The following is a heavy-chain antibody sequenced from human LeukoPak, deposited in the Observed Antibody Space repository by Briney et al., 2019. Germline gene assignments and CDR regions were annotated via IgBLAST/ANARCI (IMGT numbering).Heavy chain of an antibody. D-gene: IGHD3-22*01. Sequence: GGSLRLSCAASGFTFTSYAMRWVRQAPGKGLEWVSAISGGGGVRNYADSVKGRFTISRDNSNNTLYLQMDSLRAEDTAVYYCANPYWDSSGYYFDYWGQGTLVTVSS. CDR1: GFTFTSYA. CDR2: ISGGGGVR. J-gene: IGHJ4*02. CDR3: ANPYWDSSGYYFDY. V-gene: IGHV3-23*01.